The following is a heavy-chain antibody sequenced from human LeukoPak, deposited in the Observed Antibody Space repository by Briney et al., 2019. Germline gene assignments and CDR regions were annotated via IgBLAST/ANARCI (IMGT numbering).Heavy chain of an antibody. CDR2: IIPTFGTA. CDR1: GGTFSSYA. CDR3: ARGDFLGCSSTSCHGRNFDY. Sequence: SVKVSCKASGGTFSSYAISWVRQAPGQGLEWMGGIIPTFGTANYAQKFQGRVTITADESTSTAYMELSSLRSEDTAVYYCARGDFLGCSSTSCHGRNFDYWGQGTLVTVSS. D-gene: IGHD2-2*01. J-gene: IGHJ4*02. V-gene: IGHV1-69*13.